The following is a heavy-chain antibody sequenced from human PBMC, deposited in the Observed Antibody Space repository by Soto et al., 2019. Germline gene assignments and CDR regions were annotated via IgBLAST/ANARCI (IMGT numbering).Heavy chain of an antibody. CDR1: GFTFSRYA. D-gene: IGHD2-8*01. V-gene: IGHV3-30-3*01. Sequence: GGSLRLSCAGSGFTFSRYAMHWVRQAPGEGLEWVAVISRDGSSKYYGDSVKGRFTVSRDNSNNTLYLSMTSLRPDDTAVFYCARSRNGAVPDSINFWGQGTLVTVSS. J-gene: IGHJ4*02. CDR3: ARSRNGAVPDSINF. CDR2: ISRDGSSK.